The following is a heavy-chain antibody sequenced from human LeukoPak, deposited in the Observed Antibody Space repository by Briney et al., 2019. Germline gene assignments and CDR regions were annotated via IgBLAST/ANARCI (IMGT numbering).Heavy chain of an antibody. Sequence: SGTLSLTCTVSGGSISSGGYYWSWIRQHPGKGLEWIGYIYYSGSTYYNPSLKSRVTISVDTSKNQFSLKLSSVTAADTAVYYCASWNSSGWYVDYWGQGTLVTVSS. D-gene: IGHD6-19*01. J-gene: IGHJ4*02. CDR1: GGSISSGGYY. V-gene: IGHV4-31*03. CDR3: ASWNSSGWYVDY. CDR2: IYYSGST.